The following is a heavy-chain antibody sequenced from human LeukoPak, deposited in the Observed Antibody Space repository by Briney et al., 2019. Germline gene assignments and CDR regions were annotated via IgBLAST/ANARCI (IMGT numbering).Heavy chain of an antibody. J-gene: IGHJ5*01. CDR2: VRASGDNT. CDR3: TCLDS. V-gene: IGHV3-23*01. CDR1: GFSFSSYV. Sequence: PGGSLRLSRAASGFSFSSYVMSSVRQAPGKGLEWVSAVRASGDNTYYADSVKGRFTIARDNSKDTLSLQMNSLRAEDTAIYYCTCLDSWGQGTLVTVSS.